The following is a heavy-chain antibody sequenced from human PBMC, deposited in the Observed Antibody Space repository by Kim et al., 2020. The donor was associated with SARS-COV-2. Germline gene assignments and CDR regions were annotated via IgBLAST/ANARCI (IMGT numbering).Heavy chain of an antibody. CDR1: GGSISSSSYY. CDR2: IYYSGST. D-gene: IGHD3-10*01. Sequence: SETLSLTCTVSGGSISSSSYYWGWIRQPPGKGLEWIGSIYYSGSTYYNPSLKSRVTISVDTSKNQFSLKLSFVTAADTAVYCCASFMVRGVIPDYWGQGTLVTVSS. J-gene: IGHJ4*02. CDR3: ASFMVRGVIPDY. V-gene: IGHV4-39*07.